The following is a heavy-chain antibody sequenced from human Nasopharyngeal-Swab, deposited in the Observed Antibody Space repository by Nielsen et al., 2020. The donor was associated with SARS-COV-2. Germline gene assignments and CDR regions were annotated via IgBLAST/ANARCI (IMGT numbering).Heavy chain of an antibody. D-gene: IGHD1-1*01. CDR1: GFTFNQYY. CDR2: ITPSGGAT. V-gene: IGHV1-46*02. J-gene: IGHJ4*02. Sequence: ASVKVSCKASGFTFNQYYMHWVRQAPGQGLEWMGVITPSGGATNYARKFQGRLTMTTDTTTSTVYMELSSLRPEDAAVYYCARDSDNWAIDYWGQGTLVTVSS. CDR3: ARDSDNWAIDY.